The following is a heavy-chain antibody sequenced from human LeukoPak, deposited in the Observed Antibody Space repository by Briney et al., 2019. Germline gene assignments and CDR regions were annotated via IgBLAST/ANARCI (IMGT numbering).Heavy chain of an antibody. CDR2: INPNNGAT. CDR3: ARGGVTFGGAYYMDV. J-gene: IGHJ6*03. Sequence: ASVKVSCKASGYTLTDYHIHWVRQAPGQGLEWMGWINPNNGATNYPQKFQGRVTMTRDTSISTAYMELSRLRSDDTAGYYCARGGVTFGGAYYMDVWGKGTTVTVSS. D-gene: IGHD3-16*01. CDR1: GYTLTDYH. V-gene: IGHV1-2*02.